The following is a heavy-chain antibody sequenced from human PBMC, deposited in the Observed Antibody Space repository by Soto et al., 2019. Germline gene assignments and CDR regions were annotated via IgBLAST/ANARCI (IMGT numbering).Heavy chain of an antibody. CDR3: ARTYSGYYFDY. V-gene: IGHV4-59*08. J-gene: IGHJ4*02. CDR1: AGSIKSFY. D-gene: IGHD5-12*01. CDR2: ISDSGST. Sequence: SETLSLTCTVSAGSIKSFYWSWIRQPPGKGLEWIGYISDSGSTNYNPSLRSRVTISLDTSRSQFSLKLSSVTAADTAVYYCARTYSGYYFDYWGQGTLATVS.